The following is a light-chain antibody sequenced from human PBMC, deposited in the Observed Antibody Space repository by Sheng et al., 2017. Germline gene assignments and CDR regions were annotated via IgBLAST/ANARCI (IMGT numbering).Light chain of an antibody. J-gene: IGKJ2*03. CDR3: QQRSNWPYS. CDR2: DAS. Sequence: EIVLTQSPATLSLSPGGRATLSCRASETVSRFLAWYQQKPGQAPRLLIYDASNRATGIPVRFSGSGTGTDFTLTISDLEPEDFAVYYCQQRSNWPYSFGQGTKLEIK. CDR1: ETVSRF. V-gene: IGKV3-11*01.